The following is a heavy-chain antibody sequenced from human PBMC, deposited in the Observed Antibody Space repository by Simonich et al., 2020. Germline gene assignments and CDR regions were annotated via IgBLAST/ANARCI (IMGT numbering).Heavy chain of an antibody. J-gene: IGHJ6*03. CDR2: INPNSGGT. CDR3: ARGALTGDYYYMDV. V-gene: IGHV1-2*02. D-gene: IGHD7-27*01. CDR1: GYTFTGYY. Sequence: QVQLVQSGAEVKKPGASVKVSCKASGYTFTGYYMHGGRQAPGQGLEGRGWINPNSGGTNYAQKFQGRVTMTRDTSISTAYMELSRLRSDDTAVYYCARGALTGDYYYMDVWGKGTTVTVSS.